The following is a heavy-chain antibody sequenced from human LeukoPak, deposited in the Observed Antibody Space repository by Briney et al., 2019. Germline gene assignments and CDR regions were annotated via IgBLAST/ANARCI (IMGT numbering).Heavy chain of an antibody. CDR3: ARHRYQLVGATKDAFDI. Sequence: GESLKIPCKGSGYSFTSYWIGWVRQMPGKGLEWLGIIYPGDSDTSYSPSFRGQVTISADKAISTAYLQWSSLKASDTAMYYCARHRYQLVGATKDAFDIWGQGTMVTVSS. CDR1: GYSFTSYW. CDR2: IYPGDSDT. V-gene: IGHV5-51*01. D-gene: IGHD1-26*01. J-gene: IGHJ3*02.